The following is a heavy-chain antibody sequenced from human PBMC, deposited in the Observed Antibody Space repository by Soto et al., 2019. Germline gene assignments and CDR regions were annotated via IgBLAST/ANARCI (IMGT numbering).Heavy chain of an antibody. V-gene: IGHV1-18*01. CDR2: ISAYNGNT. D-gene: IGHD3-10*01. CDR1: GYTFTSYG. Sequence: ASVKVSCKASGYTFTSYGISWVRQAPGQGLEWMGWISAYNGNTNYAQKLQGRVTMTTDTSTSTAYMELRSLRSDDTAVYYCARDQGELLWFGELLYGWFDPWGQGTLVTVSS. CDR3: ARDQGELLWFGELLYGWFDP. J-gene: IGHJ5*02.